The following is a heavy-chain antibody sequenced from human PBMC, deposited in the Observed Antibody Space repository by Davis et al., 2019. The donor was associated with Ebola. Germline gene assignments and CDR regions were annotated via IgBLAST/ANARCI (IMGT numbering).Heavy chain of an antibody. J-gene: IGHJ5*01. CDR3: ARQIPRGGRGRFDS. Sequence: SETLSLTCPLSGGSISSGDYYWSWIRQPPGKGLEWTGYIYYSGSTYYNPSLKSRVTISVDTSKNQFSLKLSSVTAADTAVYYCARQIPRGGRGRFDSWGQGTLVTVST. D-gene: IGHD2-21*01. CDR2: IYYSGST. V-gene: IGHV4-30-4*01. CDR1: GGSISSGDYY.